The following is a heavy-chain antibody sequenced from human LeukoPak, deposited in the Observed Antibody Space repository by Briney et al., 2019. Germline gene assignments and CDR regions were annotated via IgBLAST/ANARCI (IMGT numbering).Heavy chain of an antibody. Sequence: PSETLSLTCTVSGGSISSYYWSWIRQPPGKGLEWIGYIYYSGSTYYNPSLKSRVTISVDRSKNQFSLKLSSVTAADTAVYYCARLDYGDYASNWFDPWGQGTLVTVSS. CDR2: IYYSGST. D-gene: IGHD4-17*01. CDR3: ARLDYGDYASNWFDP. J-gene: IGHJ5*02. CDR1: GGSISSYY. V-gene: IGHV4-59*12.